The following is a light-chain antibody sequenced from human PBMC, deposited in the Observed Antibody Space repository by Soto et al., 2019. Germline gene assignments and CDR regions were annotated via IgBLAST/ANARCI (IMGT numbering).Light chain of an antibody. CDR1: QNVYEY. V-gene: IGKV3-11*01. Sequence: EIVLTQSPGTLSLSPGERATLSCRASQNVYEYVAWYQQKPGQAPRLLIYDASNRATGIPARFSGSGSGTDFNLTISSLEPEDFAVYYCQQRAKWVTFGRGTKVAIK. CDR3: QQRAKWVT. J-gene: IGKJ4*01. CDR2: DAS.